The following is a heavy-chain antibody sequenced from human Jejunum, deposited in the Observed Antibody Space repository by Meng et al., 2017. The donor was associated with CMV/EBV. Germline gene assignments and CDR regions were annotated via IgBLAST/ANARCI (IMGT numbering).Heavy chain of an antibody. D-gene: IGHD6-13*01. V-gene: IGHV3-30*04. CDR3: ATLGSSWYAFDY. Sequence: ASGFTFSSYAMHWVRQAPGKGLEWVADISSDGSNKNYADSVKGRFTVSRDNSKKTLYLQMASLRAEDTAVYYCATLGSSWYAFDYWGQGTLVTVSS. CDR2: ISSDGSNK. CDR1: GFTFSSYA. J-gene: IGHJ4*02.